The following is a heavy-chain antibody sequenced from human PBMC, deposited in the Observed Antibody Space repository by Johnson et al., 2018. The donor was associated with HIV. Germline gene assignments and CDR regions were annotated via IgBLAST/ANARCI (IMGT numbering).Heavy chain of an antibody. Sequence: VQLVESGGGLVQPGGSLRLSCAASGFTVSSNYMSWVRQAPGKGLEWVSVISSGGSTYYADSVNGRFTISRDNSKNSLYLQMNSLRAEDTAVYYCARGLQARFDAFDIWGKGTMVTVSS. J-gene: IGHJ3*02. D-gene: IGHD5-24*01. CDR2: ISSGGST. CDR1: GFTVSSNY. V-gene: IGHV3-66*01. CDR3: ARGLQARFDAFDI.